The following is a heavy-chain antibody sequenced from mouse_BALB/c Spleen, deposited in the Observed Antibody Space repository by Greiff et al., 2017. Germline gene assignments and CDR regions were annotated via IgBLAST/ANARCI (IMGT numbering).Heavy chain of an antibody. D-gene: IGHD1-1*01. J-gene: IGHJ3*01. CDR3: ARDGDYYGRIAY. CDR2: IWAGGST. CDR1: GFSLTSYG. V-gene: IGHV2-9*02. Sequence: VKLVESGPGLVAPSQSLSITCTVSGFSLTSYGVHWVRQPPGKGLEWLGVIWAGGSTNYNSALMSRLSISKDNSKSQVFLKMNSLQTDDTAMYYCARDGDYYGRIAYWGQGTLVTVSA.